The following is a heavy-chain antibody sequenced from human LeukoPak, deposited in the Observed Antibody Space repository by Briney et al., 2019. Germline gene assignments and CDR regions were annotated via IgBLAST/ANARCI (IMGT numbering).Heavy chain of an antibody. CDR1: GGSISGFH. J-gene: IGHJ6*03. Sequence: PSETLSLTCTVSGGSISGFHWSWIRQPPGKRLQWIGYIYDSGSTNYNPSLKSRVTISVDTSKKQFSLKMSSVTAADTAVYYCARDLSSCSSTSCYGYMDVWRKGTTVTVSS. V-gene: IGHV4-59*01. CDR3: ARDLSSCSSTSCYGYMDV. D-gene: IGHD2-2*01. CDR2: IYDSGST.